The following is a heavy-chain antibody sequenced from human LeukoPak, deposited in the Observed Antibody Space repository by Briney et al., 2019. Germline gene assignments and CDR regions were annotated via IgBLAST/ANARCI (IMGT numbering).Heavy chain of an antibody. J-gene: IGHJ4*02. CDR1: GFTFSNYW. Sequence: PGGSLRLSCVASGFTFSNYWMSWVRQAPGKGLEWVANIKQDGSEQYYVDSVKGRFTVSRDNAKNSLHLQMNSLRAEDTAVYYCATDSPYDCWGQGTLVTVSS. CDR3: ATDSPYDC. D-gene: IGHD2-15*01. CDR2: IKQDGSEQ. V-gene: IGHV3-7*01.